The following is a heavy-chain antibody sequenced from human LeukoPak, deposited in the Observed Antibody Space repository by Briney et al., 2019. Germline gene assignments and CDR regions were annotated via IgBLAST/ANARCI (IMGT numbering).Heavy chain of an antibody. CDR3: ARDTVTTYGMDV. Sequence: SETLSHTCSVSGGSISSGDYYWSWIRQPPGKGLEWIGEINHSGSTNYNPSLKSRVTISVDTSKNQFSLKLSSVTAADTAVYYCARDTVTTYGMDVWGQGTTVTVSS. CDR2: INHSGST. CDR1: GGSISSGDYY. V-gene: IGHV4-39*07. J-gene: IGHJ6*02. D-gene: IGHD4-17*01.